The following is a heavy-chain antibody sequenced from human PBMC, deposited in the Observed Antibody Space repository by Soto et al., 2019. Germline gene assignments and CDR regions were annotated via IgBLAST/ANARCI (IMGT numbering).Heavy chain of an antibody. D-gene: IGHD6-6*01. V-gene: IGHV1-69*12. J-gene: IGHJ6*02. Sequence: QVQLVQSGAEVKKPGSSVKVSCKASGGTFSSYAISWVRQAPGQGLEWMGGIIPIFGTANYAQKFQGRVTITADESTSTAYMELSSLRSEDTAVHYCARDPQMYSSSSFYYYGMDVWGQGTTVTVCS. CDR1: GGTFSSYA. CDR3: ARDPQMYSSSSFYYYGMDV. CDR2: IIPIFGTA.